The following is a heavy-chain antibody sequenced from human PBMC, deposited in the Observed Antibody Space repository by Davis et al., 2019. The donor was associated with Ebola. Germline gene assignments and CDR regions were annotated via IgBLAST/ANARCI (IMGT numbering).Heavy chain of an antibody. CDR1: GFTFSNYA. Sequence: GESLKISCAASGFTFSNYAMSWVRQAPGKGLEWVSAISGSGDSTYYADSVKGRFTISRDNSKNMLYLQMNSLRPEDTAVYYCAKGWGSSGWYYFDYWGQGTLVTVSS. V-gene: IGHV3-23*01. CDR2: ISGSGDST. CDR3: AKGWGSSGWYYFDY. D-gene: IGHD6-19*01. J-gene: IGHJ4*02.